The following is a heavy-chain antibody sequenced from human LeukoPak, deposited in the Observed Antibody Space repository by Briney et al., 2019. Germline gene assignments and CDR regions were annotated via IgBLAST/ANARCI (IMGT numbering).Heavy chain of an antibody. CDR1: GFTFSRYW. D-gene: IGHD3-22*01. V-gene: IGHV3-74*01. Sequence: GGSLRLSCAASGFTFSRYWMHWVRQAPGRGLVWVARINGDGSSIRYADSVKGRFTNSRDNAKNTLYLQMNSLTAEDTAVYYCARDYDSSGYYSFQHWGQGTLVTVSS. J-gene: IGHJ1*01. CDR2: INGDGSSI. CDR3: ARDYDSSGYYSFQH.